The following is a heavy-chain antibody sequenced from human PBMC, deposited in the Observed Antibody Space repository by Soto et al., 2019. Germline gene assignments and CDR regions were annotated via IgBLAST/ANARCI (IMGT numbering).Heavy chain of an antibody. V-gene: IGHV4-39*01. CDR3: ASLTAMVPHVDY. J-gene: IGHJ4*02. CDR2: IYYSGST. CDR1: GGSISSSNYY. D-gene: IGHD5-18*01. Sequence: QLQLQESGPGLVKPSETLSLTCTVSGGSISSSNYYWGWIRQPPGKGREWIGTIYYSGSTDYNPLLKSRVPITVDMSKNQFPLKLSSVTAADTAVYYCASLTAMVPHVDYWGQGTRVTGSS.